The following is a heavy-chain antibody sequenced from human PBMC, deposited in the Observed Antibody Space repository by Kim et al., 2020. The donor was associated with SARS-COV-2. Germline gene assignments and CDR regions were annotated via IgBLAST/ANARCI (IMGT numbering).Heavy chain of an antibody. CDR2: IYYSGST. V-gene: IGHV4-39*01. Sequence: SETLSLTCTVSGGSISSSSYYWGWIRQPPGKGLEWIGSIYYSGSTYYNPSLKSRVTISVDTSKNQFSLKLSSVTAADTAVYYCASVYRWRYSYGYGAFDYWGQGTLVTVSS. D-gene: IGHD5-18*01. CDR1: GGSISSSSYY. J-gene: IGHJ4*02. CDR3: ASVYRWRYSYGYGAFDY.